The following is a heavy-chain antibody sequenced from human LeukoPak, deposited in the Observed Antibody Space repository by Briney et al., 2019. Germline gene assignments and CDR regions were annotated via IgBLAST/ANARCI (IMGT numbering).Heavy chain of an antibody. J-gene: IGHJ3*02. CDR1: GYTFTGYY. Sequence: ASVKVSCKASGYTFTGYYMDWVRQAPGQGLEWMGWIIPNSGGTNYAQKFQGRVTMTRDTSISTAYMELSRLRSDDTAVYYCARGSKQWLVRHAFDIWGQGTMVTVSS. CDR2: IIPNSGGT. V-gene: IGHV1-2*02. CDR3: ARGSKQWLVRHAFDI. D-gene: IGHD6-19*01.